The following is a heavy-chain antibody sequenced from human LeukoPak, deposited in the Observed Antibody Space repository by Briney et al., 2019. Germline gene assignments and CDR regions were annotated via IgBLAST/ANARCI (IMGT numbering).Heavy chain of an antibody. CDR2: INHSGST. V-gene: IGHV4-34*01. CDR3: GRGNEVGDYYYYMDV. CDR1: GGSFSGYY. J-gene: IGHJ6*03. D-gene: IGHD2-2*01. Sequence: SETLSLICAVYGGSFSGYYWSWIRQPPGKGQEWIGEINHSGSTNYNPSLKSRVTISVDTSKNQFSLKLSSVTAADTAVYYCGRGNEVGDYYYYMDVWGKGTTVTISS.